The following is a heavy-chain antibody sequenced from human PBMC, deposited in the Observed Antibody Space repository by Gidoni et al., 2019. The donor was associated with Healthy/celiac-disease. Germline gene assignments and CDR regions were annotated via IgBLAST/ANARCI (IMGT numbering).Heavy chain of an antibody. J-gene: IGHJ4*02. Sequence: EVQLLESGGGLVQPGGSLSLSCAASGFTFSSYALSWVRQAPGKGLEWVSAISGSGGSTYYADSVKGRFTISRDNSKNTLYLQMNSLRAEDTAVYYCAKGPITHTQLGTPFDYWGQGTLVTVSS. D-gene: IGHD6-6*01. CDR2: ISGSGGST. V-gene: IGHV3-23*01. CDR1: GFTFSSYA. CDR3: AKGPITHTQLGTPFDY.